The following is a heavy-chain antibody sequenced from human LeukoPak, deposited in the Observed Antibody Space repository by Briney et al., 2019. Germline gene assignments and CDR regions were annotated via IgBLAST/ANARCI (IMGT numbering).Heavy chain of an antibody. Sequence: PSETLSLTCAVSGYSISSGYYWGWIRQPPGKGLEWIGSIYHSGSTYYNPSLKSRVTISVDTSKNQFSLKLSSVTAADTAVYYCARHSRDGYNCRLTLFDYWGPGTLVTVSS. CDR2: IYHSGST. CDR3: ARHSRDGYNCRLTLFDY. CDR1: GYSISSGYY. D-gene: IGHD5-24*01. V-gene: IGHV4-38-2*01. J-gene: IGHJ4*02.